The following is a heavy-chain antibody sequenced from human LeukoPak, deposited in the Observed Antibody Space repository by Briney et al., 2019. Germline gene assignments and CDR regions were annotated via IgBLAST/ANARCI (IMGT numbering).Heavy chain of an antibody. CDR2: ISSSGSSI. J-gene: IGHJ4*02. Sequence: GGSLRLPCAASGFTFSSYEMKWVRQAPGKGLEWVSYISSSGSSIFYADSVKGRFTISRDNAENSLYLQMNRLRAEDTAVYYCARGAKSGDYFDYWGQGTLVTVSS. D-gene: IGHD4-17*01. CDR3: ARGAKSGDYFDY. CDR1: GFTFSSYE. V-gene: IGHV3-48*03.